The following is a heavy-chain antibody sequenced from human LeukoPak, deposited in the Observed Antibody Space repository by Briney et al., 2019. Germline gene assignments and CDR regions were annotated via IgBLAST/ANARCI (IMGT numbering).Heavy chain of an antibody. Sequence: SETLSLTCAVYGGSFSGYYWSWIRQPPGKGLEWIGEINHSGSTNYNPSLKSRVTISVDTSKNQFSLKLSSLTAADTAVYYCARRERRSLSRLDSWGAGTLVPLSS. V-gene: IGHV4-34*01. CDR2: INHSGST. CDR1: GGSFSGYY. CDR3: ARRERRSLSRLDS. D-gene: IGHD3-9*01. J-gene: IGHJ1*01.